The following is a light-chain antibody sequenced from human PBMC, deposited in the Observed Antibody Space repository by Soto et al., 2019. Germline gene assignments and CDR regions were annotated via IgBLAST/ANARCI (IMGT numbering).Light chain of an antibody. Sequence: DIQLTQSPSFLSASVGDRVTITCRASQGISSYLAWYKQKPGKAPKLLIYAASTLKSGVTPSFSGSGSGTEFTLTTSSLQPEDFATYYCQQLNSYPPWTFGQGTKVEIK. CDR3: QQLNSYPPWT. CDR2: AAS. J-gene: IGKJ1*01. CDR1: QGISSY. V-gene: IGKV1-9*01.